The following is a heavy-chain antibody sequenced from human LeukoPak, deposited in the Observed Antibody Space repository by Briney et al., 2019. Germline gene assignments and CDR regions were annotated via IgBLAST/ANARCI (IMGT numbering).Heavy chain of an antibody. CDR1: GFTFSSYG. V-gene: IGHV3-30*02. CDR2: IRCDGSNK. D-gene: IGHD3-10*02. CDR3: AELGITMIGGV. J-gene: IGHJ6*04. Sequence: GGSLRLSCAASGFTFSSYGMHWVRQAPGKGLEWVAFIRCDGSNKYYADSVKGRFTISRDNSKDTLYLQMNSLRAEDTAVYYCAELGITMIGGVWGKGTTVTISS.